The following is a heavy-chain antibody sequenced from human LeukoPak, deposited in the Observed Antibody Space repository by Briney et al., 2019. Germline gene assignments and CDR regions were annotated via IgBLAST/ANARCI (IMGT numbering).Heavy chain of an antibody. V-gene: IGHV3-30-3*01. J-gene: IGHJ4*02. Sequence: QPGGSLRLSCAASGFTFSSYAMHWVRQAPGKGLEWVAVISYDGSNKYYADSVKGRFTISRDNSKNTLYLQMNSLRAEDTAVYYCASLGGYSGSSYYSGGDYWGQGTLVTVSS. CDR3: ASLGGYSGSSYYSGGDY. CDR1: GFTFSSYA. CDR2: ISYDGSNK. D-gene: IGHD1-26*01.